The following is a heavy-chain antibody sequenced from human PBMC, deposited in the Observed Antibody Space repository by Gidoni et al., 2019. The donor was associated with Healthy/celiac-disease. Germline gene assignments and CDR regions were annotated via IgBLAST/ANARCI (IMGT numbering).Heavy chain of an antibody. CDR2: IKSKTDGGTT. CDR1: GFPFSNAW. J-gene: IGHJ6*02. D-gene: IGHD6-13*01. CDR3: TTHFRSSSWYFWSLYGMDV. Sequence: EVQLVESGGGLVKPGGSLRLSCAASGFPFSNAWMSWVRQAPGKGLEWVGRIKSKTDGGTTDYAAPVKGRFTISRDDSKNTLYLQMNSLKTEDTAVYYCTTHFRSSSWYFWSLYGMDVWGQGTTVTVSS. V-gene: IGHV3-15*01.